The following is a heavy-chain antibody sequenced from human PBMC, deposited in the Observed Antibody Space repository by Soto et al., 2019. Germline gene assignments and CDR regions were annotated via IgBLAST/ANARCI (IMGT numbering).Heavy chain of an antibody. Sequence: VQLVESGGGLVQPGGSLRLSCAASGFTFSSYWMHWVRQAPGEGLVWVSRIKSDGSSTRYADSVKGRFTISRDNAENTLYLQMNSLRVEDTAVYFCAREVYSSGWYHFDYWGQGTLVTVSS. CDR1: GFTFSSYW. V-gene: IGHV3-74*01. D-gene: IGHD6-19*01. CDR2: IKSDGSST. CDR3: AREVYSSGWYHFDY. J-gene: IGHJ4*02.